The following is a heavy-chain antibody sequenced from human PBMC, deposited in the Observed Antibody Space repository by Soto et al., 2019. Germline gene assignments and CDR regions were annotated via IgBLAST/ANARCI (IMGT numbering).Heavy chain of an antibody. V-gene: IGHV4-34*12. CDR3: TRRRAASGADKRPWWFDA. J-gene: IGHJ5*02. CDR1: GGPFRDSY. Sequence: QVQLQQWGAGLAKPSETLSLGCVVSGGPFRDSYWTWIRQSPGKGLGGLGEVIESGSTSYNPFLPSRISISEDTSKQQFTLNLTTVTAADTAVYYCTRRRAASGADKRPWWFDAWGQGILVTVSS. CDR2: VIESGST. D-gene: IGHD6-25*01.